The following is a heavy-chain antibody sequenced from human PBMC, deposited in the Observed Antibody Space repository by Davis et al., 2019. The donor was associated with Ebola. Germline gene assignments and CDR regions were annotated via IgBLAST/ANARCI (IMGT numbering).Heavy chain of an antibody. CDR1: GGPISTYF. CDR3: ARLSTIGPYYYGMDV. Sequence: SETLSLTCTVSGGPISTYFWSWLRQPPGKGLEWIGYVFHSGTTNYNPSLKSRVTMSVDTSNNQFSLKLSSVTAADTAVYYCARLSTIGPYYYGMDVWGKGTTVTVSS. V-gene: IGHV4-59*12. CDR2: VFHSGTT. D-gene: IGHD5/OR15-5a*01. J-gene: IGHJ6*04.